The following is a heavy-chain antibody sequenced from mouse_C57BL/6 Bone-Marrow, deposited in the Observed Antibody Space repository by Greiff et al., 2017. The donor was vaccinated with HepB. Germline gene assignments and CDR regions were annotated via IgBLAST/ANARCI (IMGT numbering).Heavy chain of an antibody. Sequence: DVHLVESEGGLVQPGSSMKLSCTASGFTFSDYYMAWVRQVPEKGLEWVANINYDGSSTYYLDSLKSRFIISRDNAKNILYLQMSSLKSEDTATYYCARGKGIYDGSLKYFDVWGTGTTVTVSS. J-gene: IGHJ1*03. CDR3: ARGKGIYDGSLKYFDV. CDR1: GFTFSDYY. D-gene: IGHD1-1*01. CDR2: INYDGSST. V-gene: IGHV5-16*01.